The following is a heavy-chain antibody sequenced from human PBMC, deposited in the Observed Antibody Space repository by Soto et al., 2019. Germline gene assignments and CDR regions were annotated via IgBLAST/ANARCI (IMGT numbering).Heavy chain of an antibody. V-gene: IGHV3-33*01. CDR2: IWYDGSNK. J-gene: IGHJ4*02. D-gene: IGHD2-8*01. Sequence: QVHLVESGGGVVQPGTSLRLSCAASGFSFSIFGMHWVRQAPGKGLEWVAGIWYDGSNKYYADSVKGRFSISRDNSKNTLYLQMNSLRAEDTAVYYFARGDKAEYGADRGGFGCGGQGTLVTVSS. CDR1: GFSFSIFG. CDR3: ARGDKAEYGADRGGFGC.